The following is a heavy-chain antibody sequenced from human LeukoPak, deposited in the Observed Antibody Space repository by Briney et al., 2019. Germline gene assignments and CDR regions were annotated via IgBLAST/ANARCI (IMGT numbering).Heavy chain of an antibody. CDR3: AKDRFGCSSTSCYSLDY. Sequence: GGSLRLSCAASGFTFSSYEMNWVRQAPGKGLEWVSYISSSGSTIYYADSVKGRFTISRDNAKNSLYLQMNSLRAEDTAVYYCAKDRFGCSSTSCYSLDYWGQGTLVTVSS. J-gene: IGHJ4*02. D-gene: IGHD2-2*01. CDR2: ISSSGSTI. CDR1: GFTFSSYE. V-gene: IGHV3-48*03.